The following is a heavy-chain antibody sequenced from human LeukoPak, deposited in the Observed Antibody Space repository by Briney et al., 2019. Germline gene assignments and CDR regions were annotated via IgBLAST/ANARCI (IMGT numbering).Heavy chain of an antibody. CDR2: IYYSGST. J-gene: IGHJ2*01. CDR3: ARSSGIAAAGPKLRLWYFDL. D-gene: IGHD6-13*01. CDR1: GGSISSYY. V-gene: IGHV4-59*01. Sequence: SETLSLTCTVSGGSISSYYWSWIRQPPGKGLEWIGYIYYSGSTNYNPSLKSRVTISVDTSKNQFSLKLSSVTAADTAVYYCARSSGIAAAGPKLRLWYFDLWGRGTLVTVSS.